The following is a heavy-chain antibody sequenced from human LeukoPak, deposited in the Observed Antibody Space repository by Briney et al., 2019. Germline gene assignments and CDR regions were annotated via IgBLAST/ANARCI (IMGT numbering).Heavy chain of an antibody. D-gene: IGHD5-24*01. J-gene: IGHJ3*02. Sequence: SETLSFTCTVSGGSISSYYWSWIRQPPGKGLEWIGYIYYSGSTNYNPSLKSRVTISVDTSKNQFSLKLSSVTAADTAVYYCARVADGDAFDIWGQGTMVTVSS. V-gene: IGHV4-59*01. CDR2: IYYSGST. CDR3: ARVADGDAFDI. CDR1: GGSISSYY.